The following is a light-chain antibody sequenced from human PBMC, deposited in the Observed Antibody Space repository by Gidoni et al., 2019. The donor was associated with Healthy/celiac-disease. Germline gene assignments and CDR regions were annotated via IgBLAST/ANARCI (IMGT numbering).Light chain of an antibody. J-gene: IGKJ3*01. CDR1: QDISNY. Sequence: EIQMTQSTSSLSASVGDRVTITCQASQDISNYLNWYQQKPGKAPKLLIYDASNLETGVPSRFSGSGSGTDFTFTISSLQPEDIATYYCQQYDNLPTFTFGPGTKVDIK. CDR3: QQYDNLPTFT. V-gene: IGKV1-33*01. CDR2: DAS.